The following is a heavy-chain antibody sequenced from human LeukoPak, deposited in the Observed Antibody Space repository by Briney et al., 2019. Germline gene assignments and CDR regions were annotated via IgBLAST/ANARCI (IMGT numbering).Heavy chain of an antibody. Sequence: GGSLRLSCAASGFTFSDYYMSWIRQAPGKGLEWVSYISNSGSAIYYADSVKGRFTISRDNAKNSLYLQMNSLRAEDTAVYYCARDCGPDGYNCVMGYWGQGTLVTVSS. CDR2: ISNSGSAI. V-gene: IGHV3-11*01. CDR1: GFTFSDYY. D-gene: IGHD5-24*01. J-gene: IGHJ4*02. CDR3: ARDCGPDGYNCVMGY.